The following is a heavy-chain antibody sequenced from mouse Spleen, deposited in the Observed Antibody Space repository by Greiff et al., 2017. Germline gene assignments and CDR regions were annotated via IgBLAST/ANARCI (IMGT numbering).Heavy chain of an antibody. D-gene: IGHD1-1*01. CDR1: GFTFSSYA. CDR2: ISSGGGNT. J-gene: IGHJ1*01. V-gene: IGHV5-9*04. Sequence: EVNLVESGGGLVKRGGSLKLSCAASGFTFSSYAMSWVRQTPEKRLEWVATISSGGGNTYYPDSVKGRFTISRDNAKNTLYLQMSSLKSEDTAMYYCASHYYGSSYWYFDVWGAGTTVTVSS. CDR3: ASHYYGSSYWYFDV.